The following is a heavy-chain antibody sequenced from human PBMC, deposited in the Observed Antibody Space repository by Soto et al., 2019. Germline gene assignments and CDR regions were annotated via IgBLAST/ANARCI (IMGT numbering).Heavy chain of an antibody. J-gene: IGHJ4*02. CDR3: ARELARGWVRRVIMFY. D-gene: IGHD3-10*01. CDR1: GYTFTSYG. V-gene: IGHV1-18*01. Sequence: ASGKACCKASGYTFTSYGISWVRQAPGQGLEWMGWISAYNGNTNYAQKLQGRVTMTTDKSTSTAYMELRSLRSDDTAVYYCARELARGWVRRVIMFYWGQGTLVTVSS. CDR2: ISAYNGNT.